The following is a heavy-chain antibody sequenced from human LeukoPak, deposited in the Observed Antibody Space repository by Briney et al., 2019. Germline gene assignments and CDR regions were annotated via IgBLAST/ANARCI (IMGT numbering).Heavy chain of an antibody. CDR1: GGSISSTNW. V-gene: IGHV4-4*02. D-gene: IGHD3-10*01. Sequence: SETLSLTCAVSGGSISSTNWWSWVRQPPGKGLEWIGEIYHSGSTNYNPSLKSRVTISVDKSKNEFFLKLTSVTAADTAVYFCARGGSGSYVVDPWGQGTLVIVSS. CDR2: IYHSGST. CDR3: ARGGSGSYVVDP. J-gene: IGHJ5*02.